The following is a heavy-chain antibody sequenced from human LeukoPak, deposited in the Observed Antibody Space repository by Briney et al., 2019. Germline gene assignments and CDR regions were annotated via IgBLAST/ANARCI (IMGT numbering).Heavy chain of an antibody. CDR1: GGSISSGGYY. D-gene: IGHD1-1*01. CDR3: ARVQGHYFDY. CDR2: IYHSGST. J-gene: IGHJ4*02. Sequence: SQTLSLTCTVSGGSISSGGYYWSWIRQPPGKGLEWIGYIYHSGSTYYNPSLKSRVTISVDTSQNQFSLKLSSVPAADTAVYYCARVQGHYFDYWGQGTLVTVSS. V-gene: IGHV4-30-2*01.